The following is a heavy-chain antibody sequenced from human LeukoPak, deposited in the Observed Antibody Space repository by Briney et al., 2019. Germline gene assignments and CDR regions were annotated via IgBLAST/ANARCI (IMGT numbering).Heavy chain of an antibody. J-gene: IGHJ4*02. V-gene: IGHV5-51*01. Sequence: GDSRKISCQGSGYSFTSYWSGGVRQMPGKGLEWMGIIYPVDSDTRYSPSFQGQVTISADKSISTTSLQWSSLKASDTAMYYCARHHGDGYSYGAIDYWGQGTLVTVSS. CDR2: IYPVDSDT. CDR1: GYSFTSYW. D-gene: IGHD5-18*01. CDR3: ARHHGDGYSYGAIDY.